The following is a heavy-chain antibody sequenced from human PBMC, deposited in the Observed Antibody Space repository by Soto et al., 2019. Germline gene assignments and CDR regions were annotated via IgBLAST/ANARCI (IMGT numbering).Heavy chain of an antibody. Sequence: EVPLVETGGGLIQPGGSLRLSCAASEFTVSSSYMSWVRQAPGKGLEWVSIIYSGGNTYYADFVKGRFTISRDNSKNTLYLEMNSLRAEDTAVYYCARDSVAGGYYYYYGLDVWGQGTTVTVSS. CDR1: EFTVSSSY. D-gene: IGHD2-15*01. CDR2: IYSGGNT. CDR3: ARDSVAGGYYYYYGLDV. V-gene: IGHV3-53*02. J-gene: IGHJ6*02.